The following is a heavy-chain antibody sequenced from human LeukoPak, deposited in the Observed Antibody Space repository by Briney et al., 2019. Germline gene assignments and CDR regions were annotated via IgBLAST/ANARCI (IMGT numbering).Heavy chain of an antibody. CDR3: AKGKRYPDY. V-gene: IGHV3-7*03. CDR2: LNLDGSDK. D-gene: IGHD1-1*01. CDR1: GFTFSESW. J-gene: IGHJ4*02. Sequence: GGSLRLSCVVSGFTFSESWMSWVRQAPGKGLGWVASLNLDGSDKYYVDSVKGRFTISRVNAKNSLYLQMDSLRVEDTAVYYCAKGKRYPDYWGQGTLVTVSS.